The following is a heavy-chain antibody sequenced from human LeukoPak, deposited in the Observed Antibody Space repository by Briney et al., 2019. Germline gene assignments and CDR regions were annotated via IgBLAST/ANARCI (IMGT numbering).Heavy chain of an antibody. Sequence: ASVKVSCKASGYTFTSYAMHWVRQAPGQRLEWMGWINAGNGNTKYSQKFQGRVTITRDTSASTAYMELSSLRSEDTAAYYCAQDPPNDILTGYLDYWGQGTLVTVSS. V-gene: IGHV1-3*01. CDR3: AQDPPNDILTGYLDY. J-gene: IGHJ4*02. CDR1: GYTFTSYA. D-gene: IGHD3-9*01. CDR2: INAGNGNT.